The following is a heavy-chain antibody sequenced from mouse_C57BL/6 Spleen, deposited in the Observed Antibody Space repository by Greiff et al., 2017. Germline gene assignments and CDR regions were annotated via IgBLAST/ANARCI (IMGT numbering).Heavy chain of an antibody. CDR1: GFNIKDYY. Sequence: EVQLQQSGAELVRPGASVKLSCTASGFNIKDYYMHWVKQRPEQGLEWIGRIDPEDGDTEYAPKFQGKATMTADTTSNTAYLQLSSLTSEDNAGEYCTSGLYYFDDWGQGTTLTVSS. CDR2: IDPEDGDT. V-gene: IGHV14-1*01. J-gene: IGHJ2*01. D-gene: IGHD1-1*02. CDR3: TSGLYYFDD.